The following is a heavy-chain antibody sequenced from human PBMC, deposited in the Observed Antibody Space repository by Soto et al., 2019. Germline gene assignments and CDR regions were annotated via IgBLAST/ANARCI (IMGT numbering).Heavy chain of an antibody. D-gene: IGHD3-22*01. J-gene: IGHJ6*02. CDR3: ARGHNDSSGAYYSGMDV. V-gene: IGHV4-4*07. Sequence: SLTCTVSGGSISSYYWFWIRQPAGKGLEWIGRIYTSGSTNYNPSLKSRVTMSVDTSKNQSSLKLSSVTAAETAGYYCARGHNDSSGAYYSGMDVLRQGTTVTVSS. CDR1: GGSISSYY. CDR2: IYTSGST.